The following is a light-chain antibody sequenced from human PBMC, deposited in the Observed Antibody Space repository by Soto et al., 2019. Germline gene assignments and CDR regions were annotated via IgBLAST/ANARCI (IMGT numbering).Light chain of an antibody. CDR3: QQYGSSPLT. J-gene: IGKJ4*01. CDR2: DAS. CDR1: QSVGNNY. Sequence: EIVLTQSPGTLSLSPGERATLPCRASQSVGNNYLAWYQQKPGQPPRFLMYDASTRATGIPDRFSGSGSGTDFTLTITRLEPEDFAVYYCQQYGSSPLTFGGGTKVDIK. V-gene: IGKV3-20*01.